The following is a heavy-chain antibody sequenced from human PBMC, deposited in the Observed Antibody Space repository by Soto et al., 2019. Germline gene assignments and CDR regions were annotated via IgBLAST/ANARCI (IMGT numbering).Heavy chain of an antibody. V-gene: IGHV1-69*12. CDR3: PRDLGSGYDPGDY. J-gene: IGHJ4*02. D-gene: IGHD5-12*01. CDR1: GDTFTIFA. Sequence: QVQLVQSGAEVKKPGSSVKVSCKASGDTFTIFAISWVRQAPGQGLEWMGGIIPTIGTTNYAQRFQGRITITGDEATGTAYMELSSLKAEDTAVYYCPRDLGSGYDPGDYWGQGTLVTVSS. CDR2: IIPTIGTT.